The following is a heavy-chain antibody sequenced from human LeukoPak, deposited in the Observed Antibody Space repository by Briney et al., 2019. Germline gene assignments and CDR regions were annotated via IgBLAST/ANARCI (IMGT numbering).Heavy chain of an antibody. CDR3: ARATFSSSGHSY. CDR1: GFTFSSYE. Sequence: GGSLRLSCAASGFTFSSYEMNWVLQAPGKGLEWVSYISSIGSTIYYADSVKGRFTISRDHAKNSLYLQMNSLRAEDTGVYYCARATFSSSGHSYWGQGTLVTVSS. V-gene: IGHV3-48*03. CDR2: ISSIGSTI. J-gene: IGHJ4*02. D-gene: IGHD6-13*01.